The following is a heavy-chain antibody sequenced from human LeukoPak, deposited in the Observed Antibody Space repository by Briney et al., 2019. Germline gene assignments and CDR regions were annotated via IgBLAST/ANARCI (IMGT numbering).Heavy chain of an antibody. V-gene: IGHV3-48*01. CDR3: ARGRVRYYYDSSGSDY. CDR1: GFTFSSYS. CDR2: ISSSSSTI. Sequence: GGSLRLSCAASGFTFSSYSMNWVRQAPGKGLEWVSYISSSSSTIYYADSVKGRFTISRDNAKNTLYLQMNSLRAEDTAVYYCARGRVRYYYDSSGSDYWGQGTLVTVSS. J-gene: IGHJ4*02. D-gene: IGHD3-22*01.